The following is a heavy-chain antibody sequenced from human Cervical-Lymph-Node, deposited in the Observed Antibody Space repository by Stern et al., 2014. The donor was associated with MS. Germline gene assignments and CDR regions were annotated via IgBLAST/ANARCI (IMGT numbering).Heavy chain of an antibody. V-gene: IGHV1-69*01. CDR2: VIPIFGTA. Sequence: QVQLVQSGAEVKKPGSAVKVSCKASGGSFNNYAINWVRQAPGQGLEWVGGVIPIFGTAKYAHQFQGRLTFTADEATNTAYMELSSLRSEDSAVYYCARDGDTAMVTPLYFFAFWGQGTLVIVSS. CDR3: ARDGDTAMVTPLYFFAF. CDR1: GGSFNNYA. D-gene: IGHD5-18*01. J-gene: IGHJ4*02.